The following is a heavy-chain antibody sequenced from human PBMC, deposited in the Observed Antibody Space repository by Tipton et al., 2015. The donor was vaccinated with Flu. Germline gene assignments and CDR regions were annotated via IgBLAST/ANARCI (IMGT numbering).Heavy chain of an antibody. J-gene: IGHJ4*02. CDR1: GFTFSSYA. V-gene: IGHV3-23*01. CDR2: ISGSGGST. Sequence: SLRLSCAASGFTFSSYAMNWVRQAPGKGLEWVSVISGSGGSTYYADSVKGRFTISRDNSKNTLYLQMNSLRAEDTAVYYCAKKGEQLVRLDSWGQGTLVTVSS. D-gene: IGHD6-6*01. CDR3: AKKGEQLVRLDS.